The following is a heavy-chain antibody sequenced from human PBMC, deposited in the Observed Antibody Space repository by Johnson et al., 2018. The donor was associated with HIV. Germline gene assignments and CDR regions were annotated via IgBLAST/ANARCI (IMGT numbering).Heavy chain of an antibody. CDR2: IKSKPDGAAI. V-gene: IGHV3-15*01. CDR1: GFTFSSYA. J-gene: IGHJ3*02. D-gene: IGHD3-22*01. CDR3: TTVDSSGYHNDAFDI. Sequence: MQLVESGGGLVKPGGSLRLSCAASGFTFSSYAMSWVRQAPGKGLEWVGRIKSKPDGAAIHYAAPVKGRFTVSRDDSRNTLYLQMNSLKTEDTAVYYCTTVDSSGYHNDAFDIWGQGTMVTVSS.